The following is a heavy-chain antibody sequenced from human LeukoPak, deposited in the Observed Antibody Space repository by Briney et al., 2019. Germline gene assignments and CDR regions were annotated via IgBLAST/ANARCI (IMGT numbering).Heavy chain of an antibody. CDR2: MYYSGST. CDR1: GDAITGSSYY. V-gene: IGHV4-39*01. J-gene: IGHJ4*02. Sequence: SETLSLTCTVSGDAITGSSYYWGWIRQPPGKGLEWIGSMYYSGSTFSNPSLRSRVNMSADTSKNQFSLKLSSVAAADTAVYYCARQYYDSTGYYYFDNWGQGTQVTVSS. CDR3: ARQYYDSTGYYYFDN. D-gene: IGHD3-22*01.